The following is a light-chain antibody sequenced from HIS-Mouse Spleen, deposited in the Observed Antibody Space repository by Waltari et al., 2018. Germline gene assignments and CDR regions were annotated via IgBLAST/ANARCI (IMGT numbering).Light chain of an antibody. CDR3: QVWDSSSDHWV. V-gene: IGLV3-21*02. Sequence: SYVLTPPPSVSVAPGQPARIPFWGNNIRSNTLPLYQQKPGQAPLLVVYDDSDRPSGIPERFSGSNSGNTATLTISRVEAGDEADYYCQVWDSSSDHWVFGGGTKLTVL. J-gene: IGLJ3*02. CDR2: DDS. CDR1: NIRSNT.